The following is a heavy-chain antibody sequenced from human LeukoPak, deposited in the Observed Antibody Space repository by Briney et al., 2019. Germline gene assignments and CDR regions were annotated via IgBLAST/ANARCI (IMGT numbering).Heavy chain of an antibody. CDR3: ARQPGYYDSSGFLDAFDI. Sequence: GESPMISCKGSGYSLTSYWIGWVRQMPGKGPGWMWIIFPGESDTRYSPSFQGQVTISADKSISTAYLQWSSLKASDTAMYYCARQPGYYDSSGFLDAFDIWGQGTMVTVSS. CDR1: GYSLTSYW. V-gene: IGHV5-51*01. D-gene: IGHD3-22*01. J-gene: IGHJ3*02. CDR2: IFPGESDT.